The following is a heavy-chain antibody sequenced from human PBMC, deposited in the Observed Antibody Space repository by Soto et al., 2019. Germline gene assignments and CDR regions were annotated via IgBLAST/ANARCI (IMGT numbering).Heavy chain of an antibody. CDR1: GFTFDDYA. CDR3: AKAGFWSGYYSLVDY. J-gene: IGHJ4*02. D-gene: IGHD3-3*01. V-gene: IGHV3-9*01. CDR2: ISWNSGSI. Sequence: GGSLRLSCAASGFTFDDYAMHWVRQAPGKGLEWVSGISWNSGSIGYADSVEGRFTISRDNAKNSLYLQMNSLRAEDTALYYCAKAGFWSGYYSLVDYWGQGTLVTVSS.